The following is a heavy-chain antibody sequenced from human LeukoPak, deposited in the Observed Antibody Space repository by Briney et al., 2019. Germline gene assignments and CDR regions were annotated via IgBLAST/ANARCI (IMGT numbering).Heavy chain of an antibody. Sequence: SVKVSCKASGGTFSSYAISWVRQAPGQGLEWMGGIIPIFGTANYAQKFQGRVTITADESTSTAYMELSSLRSEDTAVYYCARGTPRGIVVVTDYYGMDVWGQGTTVTVSS. CDR1: GGTFSSYA. CDR2: IIPIFGTA. D-gene: IGHD2-21*02. V-gene: IGHV1-69*13. J-gene: IGHJ6*02. CDR3: ARGTPRGIVVVTDYYGMDV.